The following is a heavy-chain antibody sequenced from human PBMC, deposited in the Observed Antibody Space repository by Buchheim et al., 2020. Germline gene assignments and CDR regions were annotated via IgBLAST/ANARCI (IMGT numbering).Heavy chain of an antibody. D-gene: IGHD5-18*01. CDR2: INHSGST. J-gene: IGHJ4*02. CDR3: ARGGDTAMEAARFDY. Sequence: QVQLQQWGAGLLKPSETLSLTCAVYGGSFSGYYWSWIRQPPGKGLEWIGEINHSGSTNYNPSLKSRVTISVDTSKNQFSLKLSSVTAADTAVYYCARGGDTAMEAARFDYWGQGTL. V-gene: IGHV4-34*01. CDR1: GGSFSGYY.